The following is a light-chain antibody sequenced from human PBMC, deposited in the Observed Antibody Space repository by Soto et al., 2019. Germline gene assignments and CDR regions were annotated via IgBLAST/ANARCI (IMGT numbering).Light chain of an antibody. CDR1: QSVSFF. CDR2: GAS. CDR3: QEALNEPWT. V-gene: IGKV1-39*01. J-gene: IGKJ1*01. Sequence: DVRLTQSPSALSASVVDRVAITCRAHQSVSFFLNWYQQRPGRAPKLLIYGASNLLSGVPSRFSASRSGTDFTLVISSLQADDFATYYCQEALNEPWTFGQGTRVEIK.